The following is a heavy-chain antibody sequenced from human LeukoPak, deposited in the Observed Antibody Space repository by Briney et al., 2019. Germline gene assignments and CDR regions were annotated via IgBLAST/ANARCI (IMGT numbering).Heavy chain of an antibody. V-gene: IGHV3-21*01. CDR1: GFTFSSYS. Sequence: GGSLRLSRAASGFTFSSYSMNWVRQAPGKGLEWVSSISSSSSYIYYADSVKGRFTISRDNAKNSLYLQMNSLRAEDTAVYYCARDLMGWDLHYFDYWGQGTLVTVSS. D-gene: IGHD1-26*01. J-gene: IGHJ4*02. CDR3: ARDLMGWDLHYFDY. CDR2: ISSSSSYI.